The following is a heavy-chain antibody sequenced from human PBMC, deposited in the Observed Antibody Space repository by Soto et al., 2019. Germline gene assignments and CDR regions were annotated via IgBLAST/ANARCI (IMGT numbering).Heavy chain of an antibody. CDR1: GGSFSGFA. CDR3: ARDLRIISGYYYGAFDY. J-gene: IGHJ4*02. Sequence: QVQLVQSGAEVKKAGSSVKVSCKASGGSFSGFALSWVRQAPGQGLEWIGGIIPIFGTPNYAQKFQGRVTITADESTDTGYMEMSGLKSEDTAIYYCARDLRIISGYYYGAFDYWGQGTLVTVPS. CDR2: IIPIFGTP. D-gene: IGHD3-3*01. V-gene: IGHV1-69*01.